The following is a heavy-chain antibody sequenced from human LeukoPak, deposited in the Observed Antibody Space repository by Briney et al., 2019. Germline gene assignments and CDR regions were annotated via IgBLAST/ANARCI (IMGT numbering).Heavy chain of an antibody. Sequence: SETLSLTCAVHGGSFSGYYWSWIRQPPGKGLEWIGEINHSGSTNYNPSLKSRVTISVDTSKNQFSLKLSSVTAADTAVYYCARPITMIVVGHAFDIWGQGTMVTVSS. CDR3: ARPITMIVVGHAFDI. J-gene: IGHJ3*02. CDR2: INHSGST. V-gene: IGHV4-34*01. D-gene: IGHD3-22*01. CDR1: GGSFSGYY.